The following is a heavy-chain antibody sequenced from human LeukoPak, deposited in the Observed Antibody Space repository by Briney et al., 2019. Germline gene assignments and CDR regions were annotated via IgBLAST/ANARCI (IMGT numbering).Heavy chain of an antibody. Sequence: GGSLRLSCAASGFTFSSYGMHWVRQAPGKGLEWVAVISYDGSNKYYADSVKGRFTISRDNSKNTLYLQMNSLRAEDTAVYCCAKGGYSSGWYFDYWGQGTLVTVSS. V-gene: IGHV3-30*18. CDR1: GFTFSSYG. CDR2: ISYDGSNK. D-gene: IGHD6-19*01. J-gene: IGHJ4*02. CDR3: AKGGYSSGWYFDY.